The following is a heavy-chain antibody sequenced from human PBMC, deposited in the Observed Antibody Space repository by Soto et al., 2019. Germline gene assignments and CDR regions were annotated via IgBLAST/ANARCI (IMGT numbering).Heavy chain of an antibody. CDR3: ASGWFGEFVYYFAY. D-gene: IGHD3-10*01. Sequence: QVQLVQSGAEVKKPGASVKVSCKASGYTFTSYGISWVRQAPGQGLEWMGWISVYNGNTNYAQKLQGRVTMTTDTSTSTAYLELRSLRSDDTAVYYCASGWFGEFVYYFAYWGQGTLVTVSS. V-gene: IGHV1-18*01. CDR1: GYTFTSYG. CDR2: ISVYNGNT. J-gene: IGHJ4*02.